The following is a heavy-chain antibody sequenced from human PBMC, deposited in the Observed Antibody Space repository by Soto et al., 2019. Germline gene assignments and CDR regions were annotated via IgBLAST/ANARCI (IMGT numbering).Heavy chain of an antibody. CDR3: AKESREFSFGYPLDH. CDR2: MNPGSGDT. D-gene: IGHD5-18*01. CDR1: GYTFTNND. Sequence: GASVKVSCKASGYTFTNNDVSWVRQATGQGLEWMGWMNPGSGDTGYAQKFQGRVTMTRDISIATAYMELNSLTSEDTAIHYCAKESREFSFGYPLDHWGQGTLVTVSS. J-gene: IGHJ4*02. V-gene: IGHV1-8*02.